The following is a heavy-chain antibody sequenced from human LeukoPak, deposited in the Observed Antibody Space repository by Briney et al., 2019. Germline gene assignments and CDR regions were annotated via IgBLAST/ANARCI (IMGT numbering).Heavy chain of an antibody. J-gene: IGHJ6*02. D-gene: IGHD4-17*01. CDR3: ARDREPYGDYYYGMDV. CDR2: INWNGGSR. CDR1: GVTFGGYG. Sequence: SAGSLTLSCAASGVTFGGYGMSWVRQPPGKGLEWVCGINWNGGSRGYADSVNSRFIISRDNATTSLYLHMNSLRAEDTALYHCARDREPYGDYYYGMDVWGQGTTVTVSS. V-gene: IGHV3-20*01.